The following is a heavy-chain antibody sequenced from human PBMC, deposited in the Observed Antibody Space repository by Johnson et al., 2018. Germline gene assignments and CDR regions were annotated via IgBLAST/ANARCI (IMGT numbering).Heavy chain of an antibody. D-gene: IGHD3-10*01. CDR3: AREGDGGFLVVPMDV. CDR1: GFIFSSYG. J-gene: IGHJ6*02. V-gene: IGHV3-33*01. Sequence: QVQLWESGGGVVQPGRSLRLSCAASGFIFSSYGMPWVRQAPGKGLEWVAVIWYDGSNTYYADSVKGRFTISRDNSKNTLYLQMNSPRAEDTAVYPCAREGDGGFLVVPMDVWGQGTTVTVSS. CDR2: IWYDGSNT.